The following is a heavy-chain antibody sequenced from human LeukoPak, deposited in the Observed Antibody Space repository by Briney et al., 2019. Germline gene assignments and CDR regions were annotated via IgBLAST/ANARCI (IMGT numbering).Heavy chain of an antibody. V-gene: IGHV3-53*01. Sequence: GGSLRLSCAASGFIVSGKYMSWVRQAPGKGLEWVSVIRSDGSTSYADSVKGRFTISRDNSKNTLYLQMNSLRAEDTAVYYCAREGSFDSSGYNDALDIWGQGTMVTVSA. CDR3: AREGSFDSSGYNDALDI. CDR1: GFIVSGKY. D-gene: IGHD3-22*01. CDR2: IRSDGST. J-gene: IGHJ3*02.